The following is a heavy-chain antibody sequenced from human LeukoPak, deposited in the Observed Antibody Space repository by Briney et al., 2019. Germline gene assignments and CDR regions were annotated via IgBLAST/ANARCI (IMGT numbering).Heavy chain of an antibody. CDR1: GFTFSKYG. CDR2: IWNERGHE. Sequence: GGSLRLSCAGSGFTFSKYGMHWVRQAPGKALEWVAVIWNERGHEIYADCVKGRFTISRDNSENTLYLQMSRLRAEDTAMYFCAKRDAKISGSDSFDIWGQGTMVTVSS. D-gene: IGHD3-10*01. CDR3: AKRDAKISGSDSFDI. V-gene: IGHV3-33*06. J-gene: IGHJ3*02.